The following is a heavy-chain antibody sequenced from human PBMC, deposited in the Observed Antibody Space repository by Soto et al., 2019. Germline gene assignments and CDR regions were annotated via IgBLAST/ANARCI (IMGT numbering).Heavy chain of an antibody. CDR1: GYPISSGYY. Sequence: SETLPLTCAVSGYPISSGYYWGWTRQPPGKGLEWIGSIYHSGSTYYNPSLKSRVTISVDTSKNQFSLKLSSVTAAHTAVYYCARDSYYDILTGYYHFDYWGQGTLVTVSS. CDR3: ARDSYYDILTGYYHFDY. V-gene: IGHV4-38-2*02. CDR2: IYHSGST. D-gene: IGHD3-9*01. J-gene: IGHJ4*02.